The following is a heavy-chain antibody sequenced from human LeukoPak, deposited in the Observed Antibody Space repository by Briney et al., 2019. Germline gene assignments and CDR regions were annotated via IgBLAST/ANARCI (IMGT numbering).Heavy chain of an antibody. CDR1: GYTLTELS. Sequence: ASVKVSCKVSGYTLTELSMHWVRQAPGKGLEWMGGFDVEGGETISARKFQGRVTMTEDTSTDTAYMELSSLRSEDTAVYYCATGLESVRMRHYYYMDVWGEGTTVTVSS. CDR3: ATGLESVRMRHYYYMDV. D-gene: IGHD2/OR15-2a*01. V-gene: IGHV1-24*01. CDR2: FDVEGGET. J-gene: IGHJ6*03.